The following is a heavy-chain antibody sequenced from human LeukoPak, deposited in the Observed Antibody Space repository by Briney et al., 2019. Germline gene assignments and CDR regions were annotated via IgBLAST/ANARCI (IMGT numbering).Heavy chain of an antibody. CDR2: IYHSGST. Sequence: SETLSLTCTVSGYSISSGYYWGWIRQPPGKGLEWIGSIYHSGSTYYNPSLKSRVTISVDTSKNRFSLKLSSVIAADTAVYYCATQGRSTQVFQVWGQGTLVTVSS. CDR3: ATQGRSTQVFQV. CDR1: GYSISSGYY. D-gene: IGHD2-8*01. J-gene: IGHJ4*02. V-gene: IGHV4-38-2*02.